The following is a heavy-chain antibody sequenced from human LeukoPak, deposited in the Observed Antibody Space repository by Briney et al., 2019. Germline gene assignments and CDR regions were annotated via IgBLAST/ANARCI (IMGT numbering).Heavy chain of an antibody. CDR1: GFTFTDYA. J-gene: IGHJ4*02. CDR3: AKSFSVSHIVADY. V-gene: IGHV3-30*18. Sequence: PGGSLRLSCVASGFTFTDYAFNWVRQTPGKGMEWVAVISYDGSNKYYADSVKGRFTISRDNSKNTLYLQMNSLRAEDTAVYYCAKSFSVSHIVADYWGQGTLVTVSS. CDR2: ISYDGSNK. D-gene: IGHD5-12*01.